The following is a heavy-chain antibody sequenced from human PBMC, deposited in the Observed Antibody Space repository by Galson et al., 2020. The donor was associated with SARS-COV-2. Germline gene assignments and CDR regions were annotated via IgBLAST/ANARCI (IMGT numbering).Heavy chain of an antibody. Sequence: GESLKISCAASGFIFSRYGMHWVRQAPGKGLEWVATICHDGSEKYHTDSVEGRFTISRDNSKNMVYLQMDSLRVDDTSVYYCSVMEVIDSREWWRQGTLVTVSS. CDR2: ICHDGSEK. J-gene: IGHJ4*02. CDR3: SVMEVIDSREW. D-gene: IGHD3-16*01. V-gene: IGHV3-33*01. CDR1: GFIFSRYG.